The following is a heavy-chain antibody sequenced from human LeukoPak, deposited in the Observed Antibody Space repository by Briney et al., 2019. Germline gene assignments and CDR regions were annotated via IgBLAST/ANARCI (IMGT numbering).Heavy chain of an antibody. V-gene: IGHV3-33*01. D-gene: IGHD4-11*01. J-gene: IGHJ4*02. CDR1: GFTFSSYG. CDR3: ARDPGTQSYYFDY. CDR2: IWYDGIKK. Sequence: QPGGSLRLSCAASGFTFSSYGLHWVRQAPGKGLEWVAVIWYDGIKKYYADSVKGRFTISRDDSKSTLYLQMNSLRVEDTAVYYCARDPGTQSYYFDYWGQGTLVTVSS.